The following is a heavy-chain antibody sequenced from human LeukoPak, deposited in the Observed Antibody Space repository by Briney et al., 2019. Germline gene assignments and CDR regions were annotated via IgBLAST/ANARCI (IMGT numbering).Heavy chain of an antibody. Sequence: GGSLRLSWAASGFTFSSYAMHWVRQAPGKGLEWVAVISYDGSNKYYADSVKGRFTISRDNSKNTLYLQMNSLRAEDTAVYYCEIAAAGTSFDYWGQGTLVTVSS. CDR3: EIAAAGTSFDY. CDR2: ISYDGSNK. CDR1: GFTFSSYA. D-gene: IGHD6-13*01. V-gene: IGHV3-30*04. J-gene: IGHJ4*02.